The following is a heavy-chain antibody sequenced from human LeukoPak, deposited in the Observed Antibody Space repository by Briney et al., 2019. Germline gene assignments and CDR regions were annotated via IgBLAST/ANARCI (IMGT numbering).Heavy chain of an antibody. CDR2: INPNSGGT. V-gene: IGHV1-2*02. Sequence: ASVKVSCKASGYTFTGYYMHWVRQAPGQGLEWMGWINPNSGGTNYAQKFQGRVTTTRDTSISTAYMELSRLRSDDTAVYYCARCILATCRYLPSFDFWGQGTLVTVSS. D-gene: IGHD3-3*02. CDR3: ARCILATCRYLPSFDF. CDR1: GYTFTGYY. J-gene: IGHJ4*02.